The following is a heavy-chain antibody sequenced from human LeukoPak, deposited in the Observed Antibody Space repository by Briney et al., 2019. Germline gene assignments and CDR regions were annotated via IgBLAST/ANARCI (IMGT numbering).Heavy chain of an antibody. J-gene: IGHJ4*02. CDR3: ARDRGECFPD. CDR1: GGSISSGTYY. V-gene: IGHV4-61*02. D-gene: IGHD3-16*01. Sequence: SETLSLTCTVSGGSISSGTYYWNWIRQPAGKGLEWIGRIYTSGSTNYNPSLKSRVTISVDTSKNHFSLKLSSVTAADTAVYYCARDRGECFPDWGQGTLVTVSS. CDR2: IYTSGST.